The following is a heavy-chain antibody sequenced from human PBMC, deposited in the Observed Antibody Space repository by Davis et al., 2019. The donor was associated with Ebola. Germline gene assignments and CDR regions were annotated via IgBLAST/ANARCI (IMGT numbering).Heavy chain of an antibody. D-gene: IGHD3-22*01. J-gene: IGHJ1*01. CDR2: INSDGSST. CDR1: GFTFSSYW. CDR3: AKDPPYYYDSSGYYYGYFQH. V-gene: IGHV3-74*01. Sequence: HTGGSLRLSCAASGFTFSSYWMHWVRQAPGKGLVWVSRINSDGSSTSYADSVKGRFTISRDNSKNTLYLQMNSLRAEDTAVYYCAKDPPYYYDSSGYYYGYFQHWGQGTLVTVSS.